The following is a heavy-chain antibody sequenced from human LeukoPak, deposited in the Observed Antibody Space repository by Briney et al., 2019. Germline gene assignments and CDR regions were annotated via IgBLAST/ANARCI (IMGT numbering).Heavy chain of an antibody. J-gene: IGHJ2*01. V-gene: IGHV3-7*01. Sequence: GGSLRLSCAASGFTFSSYWMSWVRQAPGKGLEWVANIKQDGSEKYYVDSVKGRFTISRDNAKNSLYLQMNSLRAEDTAVYYCARVVVNYYDSSGYYEDWYFDLWGRGTLVTVSS. CDR3: ARVVVNYYDSSGYYEDWYFDL. CDR2: IKQDGSEK. D-gene: IGHD3-22*01. CDR1: GFTFSSYW.